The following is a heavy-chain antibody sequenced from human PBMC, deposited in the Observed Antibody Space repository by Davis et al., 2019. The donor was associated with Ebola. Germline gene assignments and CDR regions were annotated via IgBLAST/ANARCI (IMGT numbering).Heavy chain of an antibody. CDR3: ARAAGEAFYYYYGMDV. CDR1: GGSVSSSIYF. Sequence: SETLSLTCTVSGGSVSSSIYFWSWFRQPPGKGLEWIGYIYYSGSTNYNPSLKSRVTISVDTSKNQFSLKLSSVTAADTAVYYCARAAGEAFYYYYGMDVWGQGTTVTVSS. J-gene: IGHJ6*02. V-gene: IGHV4-61*01. CDR2: IYYSGST. D-gene: IGHD3-10*01.